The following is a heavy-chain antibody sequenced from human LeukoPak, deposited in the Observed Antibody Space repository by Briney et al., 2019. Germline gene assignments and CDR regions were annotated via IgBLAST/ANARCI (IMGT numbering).Heavy chain of an antibody. D-gene: IGHD7-27*01. CDR2: IYYSGST. Sequence: SETLSLTCTVSGGSISSYYWSWIRQPPGKELEGSGYIYYSGSTNYNPSLKSRVTISVDTSKSQFSLKLSSVTAADTAVYYCARVTGDYFDYWGQGTLVTVSS. J-gene: IGHJ4*02. CDR3: ARVTGDYFDY. V-gene: IGHV4-59*01. CDR1: GGSISSYY.